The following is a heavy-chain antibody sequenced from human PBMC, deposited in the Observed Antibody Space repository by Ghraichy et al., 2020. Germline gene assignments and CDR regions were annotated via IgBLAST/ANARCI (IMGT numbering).Heavy chain of an antibody. J-gene: IGHJ5*02. CDR3: ARGRAGGPQWRPPGA. CDR1: GFTFSSYW. D-gene: IGHD6-19*01. CDR2: IKQDGSEK. V-gene: IGHV3-7*01. Sequence: LSLTCAASGFTFSSYWMSWVRQAPGKGLEWVANIKQDGSEKYYVDSVKGRFTISRDNAKNSLYLQMNSLRAEDTAVYYCARGRAGGPQWRPPGAWGQGTLVTVSS.